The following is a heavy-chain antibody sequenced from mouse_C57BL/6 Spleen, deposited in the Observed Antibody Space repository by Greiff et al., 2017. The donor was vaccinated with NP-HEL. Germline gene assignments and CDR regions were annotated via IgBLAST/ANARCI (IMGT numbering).Heavy chain of an antibody. V-gene: IGHV1-5*01. J-gene: IGHJ3*01. D-gene: IGHD1-1*01. CDR3: SLITTVVGY. CDR1: GYTFTSYW. CDR2: IYPGNSDT. Sequence: VQLRQPGTELVKPGASVKLSCKASGYTFTSYWMHWVKQRPGQGLEWIGAIYPGNSDTSYNQKFKGKAKLTAVTSASTAYMELSSLTNEDSAVYYCSLITTVVGYWGQGTLVTVSA.